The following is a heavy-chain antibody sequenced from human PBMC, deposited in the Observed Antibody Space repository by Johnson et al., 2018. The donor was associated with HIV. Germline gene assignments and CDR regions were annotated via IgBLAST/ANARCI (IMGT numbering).Heavy chain of an antibody. CDR3: ARVGSSWGRDAFDI. V-gene: IGHV3-74*02. Sequence: VQLVESGGDLIQPGGSLRLSCAASGFTFSSYWMPWVRQAPGKGLVWVSRINSDGSRTRYADYVQGRVTISRDNAKTTLYLQMNSLRAEDTAVYYCARVGSSWGRDAFDICGQGTMVTVSS. CDR1: GFTFSSYW. J-gene: IGHJ3*02. D-gene: IGHD6-13*01. CDR2: INSDGSRT.